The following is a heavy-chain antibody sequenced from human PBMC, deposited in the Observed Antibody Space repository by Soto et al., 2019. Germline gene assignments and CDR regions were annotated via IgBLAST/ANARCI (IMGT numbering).Heavy chain of an antibody. CDR1: GFRFSGYA. Sequence: GGSLRLSCTASGFRFSGYAMHWVRQAPGKGLDWVAVISYDGDNKYHSESVKGRFTISRDNSMNVLYLQMTSLKTEDMGVYYCAKDEPAAAGYQNNYYALDVWGQGTTVTVSS. CDR3: AKDEPAAAGYQNNYYALDV. V-gene: IGHV3-30*18. J-gene: IGHJ6*02. CDR2: ISYDGDNK. D-gene: IGHD6-13*01.